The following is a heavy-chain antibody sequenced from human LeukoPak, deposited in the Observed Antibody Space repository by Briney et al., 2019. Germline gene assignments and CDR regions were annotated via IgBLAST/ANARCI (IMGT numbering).Heavy chain of an antibody. D-gene: IGHD1-14*01. Sequence: GGSLRLSCAASGFTFSSYSMNWVRQAPGKGLEWVSSISSSGSYIYYADSVKGRFTISRDNAKNSLYLQMNSLRAEDTAVYYCARAEGDKYDYWGQGTLVTVSS. CDR1: GFTFSSYS. CDR3: ARAEGDKYDY. J-gene: IGHJ4*02. CDR2: ISSSGSYI. V-gene: IGHV3-21*01.